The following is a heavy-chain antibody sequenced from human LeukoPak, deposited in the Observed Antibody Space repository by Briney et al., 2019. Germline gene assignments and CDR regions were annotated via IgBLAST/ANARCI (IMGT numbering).Heavy chain of an antibody. D-gene: IGHD3-3*01. Sequence: SETLSLTCAVSGYSISSGYYWGWIRQPPGKGLEWIGSIYHSGSTYYNPSLKSRVTISVDTSKNQFSLKLSSVTAADTAVYYCASRSDYDLYYYYYMDVWGKGTTATVSS. CDR2: IYHSGST. CDR3: ASRSDYDLYYYYYMDV. V-gene: IGHV4-38-2*01. J-gene: IGHJ6*03. CDR1: GYSISSGYY.